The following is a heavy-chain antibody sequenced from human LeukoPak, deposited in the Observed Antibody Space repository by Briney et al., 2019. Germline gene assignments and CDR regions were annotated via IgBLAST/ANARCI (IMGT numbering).Heavy chain of an antibody. Sequence: WGSLRLSCAASGFTFSSFSMNWVRQAPGKGLEWVSSISSISNYIYYADSLKGRFTISRDNAKNSLYLQMNSLRADDTAVYYCARDACTGGSCYPNFDYWGQGTLPTVSS. CDR2: ISSISNYI. D-gene: IGHD2-15*01. CDR3: ARDACTGGSCYPNFDY. J-gene: IGHJ4*02. CDR1: GFTFSSFS. V-gene: IGHV3-21*01.